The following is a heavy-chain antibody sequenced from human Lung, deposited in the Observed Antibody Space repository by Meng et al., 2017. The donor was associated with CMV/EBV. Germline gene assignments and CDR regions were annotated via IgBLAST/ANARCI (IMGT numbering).Heavy chain of an antibody. Sequence: ASXXVSXKASGYTFTNYYLHWVRQAPGQGLEWMGMINSRSGTTTYSQKFQGRISMTRDTSTSTVYLDLSSLRSEDSTVYYCAREEGSYDGSGAFDYGGQGAXVTVTS. V-gene: IGHV1-46*01. CDR2: INSRSGTT. J-gene: IGHJ4*02. CDR1: GYTFTNYY. D-gene: IGHD3-22*01. CDR3: AREEGSYDGSGAFDY.